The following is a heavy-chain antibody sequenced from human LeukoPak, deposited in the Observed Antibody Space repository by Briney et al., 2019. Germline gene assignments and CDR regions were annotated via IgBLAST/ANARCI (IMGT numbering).Heavy chain of an antibody. D-gene: IGHD3/OR15-3a*01. CDR1: GFTLSSYS. CDR3: VRTGDTERFDY. Sequence: GGSLRLSCAASGFTLSSYSMHWVRQGPGKGLEWVALIRYDGSKKDYADSVRGRFTISRDNSKNTLYLQMNSLRAEDTAMYYCVRTGDTERFDYWGQGTLDTAPS. J-gene: IGHJ4*02. CDR2: IRYDGSKK. V-gene: IGHV3-30*02.